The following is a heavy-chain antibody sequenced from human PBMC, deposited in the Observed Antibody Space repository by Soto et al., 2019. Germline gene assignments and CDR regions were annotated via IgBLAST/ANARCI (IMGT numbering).Heavy chain of an antibody. V-gene: IGHV4-39*01. D-gene: IGHD6-19*01. CDR2: IYYSGSP. Sequence: SETLSLTGTVSGGSISRSSFYWGWIRQPPGKGLEWIANIYYSGSPNYNPSLKSRVTMSLDTSKNQIYLNLSSVTAADTAVYYCARPARQGPVAGNFWGPGTLVTVSS. J-gene: IGHJ4*02. CDR3: ARPARQGPVAGNF. CDR1: GGSISRSSFY.